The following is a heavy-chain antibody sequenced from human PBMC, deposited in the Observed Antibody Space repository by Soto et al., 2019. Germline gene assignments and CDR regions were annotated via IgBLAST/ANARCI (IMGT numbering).Heavy chain of an antibody. CDR1: GYTFTSFG. CDR2: INAYNVYNGNT. J-gene: IGHJ6*02. CDR3: ARARIFYGLDV. Sequence: QVQLVQSGAEVKKPGASVKVSCKASGYTFTSFGIRWVRQAPGQGLEWMVWINAYNVYNGNTNYARNLQGRVTMTTDTSTSTAYMELRSLRSDDTAVYYCARARIFYGLDVWGQGTTVTVSS. D-gene: IGHD2-15*01. V-gene: IGHV1-18*01.